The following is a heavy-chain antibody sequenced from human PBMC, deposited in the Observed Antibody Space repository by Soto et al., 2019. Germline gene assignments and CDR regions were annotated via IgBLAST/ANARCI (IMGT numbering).Heavy chain of an antibody. D-gene: IGHD6-25*01. V-gene: IGHV5-51*01. CDR1: GYSFTSYW. J-gene: IGHJ4*02. Sequence: GESLKISCKGFGYSFTSYWIGWVRQMPGKGLEWMGIIYPSNSNTRYSPSFQGQVTISADKSISTAYLQWSSLKASDTAMYYCAREAKRSTGYSSDTTFDYWGQGTLVTVSS. CDR2: IYPSNSNT. CDR3: AREAKRSTGYSSDTTFDY.